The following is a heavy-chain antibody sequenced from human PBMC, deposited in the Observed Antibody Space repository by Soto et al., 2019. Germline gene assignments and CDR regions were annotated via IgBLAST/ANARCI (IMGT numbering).Heavy chain of an antibody. CDR3: ARVVGYYYGMDV. Sequence: PSETLSLTCSVSADSISSYYWNWIRQPPGKGLEWIGYIHYSGSTNYNPSLKSRVAISVDKSKNQFSLKLSSVTAADTAVYYCARVVGYYYGMDVWGQGTTVTVSS. V-gene: IGHV4-59*12. CDR1: ADSISSYY. CDR2: IHYSGST. J-gene: IGHJ6*02.